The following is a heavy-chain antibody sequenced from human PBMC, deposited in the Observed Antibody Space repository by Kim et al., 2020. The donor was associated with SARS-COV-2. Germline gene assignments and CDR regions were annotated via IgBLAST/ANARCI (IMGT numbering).Heavy chain of an antibody. D-gene: IGHD1-7*01. CDR3: ARYWGNWNYVDNN. Sequence: NYAEKHQGRVTMTRDTSTNTAYMELRSLRSDDTAVYYCARYWGNWNYVDNNWGQGTLVTVSS. V-gene: IGHV1-18*01. J-gene: IGHJ4*02.